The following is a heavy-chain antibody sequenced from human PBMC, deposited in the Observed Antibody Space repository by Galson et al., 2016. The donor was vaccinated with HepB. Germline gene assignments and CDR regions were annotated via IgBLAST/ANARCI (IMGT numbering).Heavy chain of an antibody. J-gene: IGHJ4*02. Sequence: QSGAEVKKSGESLQVSCKGFGYNFTNLWVGWVRQKPGKGLEWMGILYPDDSDTRYSPPFKSQVTISAGKSINTAYLQWSSLRPSDTAIYYCGRGKGDGYTLVGCDLWGQGTLVTVSS. D-gene: IGHD5-24*01. CDR2: LYPDDSDT. CDR1: GYNFTNLW. CDR3: GRGKGDGYTLVGCDL. V-gene: IGHV5-51*01.